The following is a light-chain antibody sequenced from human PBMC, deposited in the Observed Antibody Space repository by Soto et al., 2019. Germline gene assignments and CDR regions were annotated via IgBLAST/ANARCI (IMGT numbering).Light chain of an antibody. CDR1: QSVSSNF. CDR2: GAS. V-gene: IGKV3-20*01. Sequence: EIVLTQSPGTLSLSPGERATLSCRASQSVSSNFLAWYQQKPGQAPRLLIYGASSRATGIPVRFSGSGSGTGFTLTISRLEPEDFAVYYCQQYGSSPITFGQGTRLEIK. CDR3: QQYGSSPIT. J-gene: IGKJ5*01.